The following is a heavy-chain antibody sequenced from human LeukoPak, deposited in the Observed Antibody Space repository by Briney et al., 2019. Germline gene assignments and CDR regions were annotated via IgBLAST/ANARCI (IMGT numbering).Heavy chain of an antibody. CDR2: IDYSGST. CDR3: ARQRGNSRNFDN. V-gene: IGHV4-39*01. Sequence: SETLSLTCTVSGGSISISSYSWGWIRQPPWKVLEWIGSIDYSGSTYYNPSLKSRVTIFVDTSKSQFSLNLSSVTAADTAVYHCARQRGNSRNFDNWGQGTLVTVSS. D-gene: IGHD4-23*01. J-gene: IGHJ4*02. CDR1: GGSISISSYS.